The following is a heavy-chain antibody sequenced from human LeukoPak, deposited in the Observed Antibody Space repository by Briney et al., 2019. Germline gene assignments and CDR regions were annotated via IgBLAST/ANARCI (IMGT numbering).Heavy chain of an antibody. CDR2: INPNSGGT. J-gene: IGHJ6*02. D-gene: IGHD3-22*01. CDR3: AREYYYDSSGCSVDYYYYGMDV. CDR1: GYTFTDYF. Sequence: GASVKVSCKTSGYTFTDYFVHWVRQAPGQGLEWMGWINPNSGGTEYAQKFLGRVTMTRDTSISTAYMELSRLRSDDTAVYFCAREYYYDSSGCSVDYYYYGMDVWGQGTTVTVSS. V-gene: IGHV1-2*02.